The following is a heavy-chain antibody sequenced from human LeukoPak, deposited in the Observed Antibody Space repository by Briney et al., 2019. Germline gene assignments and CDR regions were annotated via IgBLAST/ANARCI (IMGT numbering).Heavy chain of an antibody. CDR2: INHSGST. CDR3: AVVIYNCFDP. Sequence: SETLSLTCAVYGGSFSGYYWSWIRQPPGEGLEWIGEINHSGSTNYNPSLKSRVTISVDTSKNQFSLKLSSVTAADTAVYYCAVVIYNCFDPWGQGTLVTVSS. D-gene: IGHD3-22*01. CDR1: GGSFSGYY. J-gene: IGHJ5*02. V-gene: IGHV4-34*01.